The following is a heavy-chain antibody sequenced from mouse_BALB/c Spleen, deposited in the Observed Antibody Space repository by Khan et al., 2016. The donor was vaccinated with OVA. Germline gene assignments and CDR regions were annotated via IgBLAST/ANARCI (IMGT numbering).Heavy chain of an antibody. D-gene: IGHD1-1*01. CDR1: GYTFTSYW. Sequence: DLVKPGASVKLSCKASGYTFTSYWINWIKQRPGQGLEWIGRIGPGSGSYYYSEMFKGKATLTVDTSSSTAYIQVRSLSSEDSAVYFCARSNYYGSGLYAMDYWGQGNAVIVSS. CDR3: ARSNYYGSGLYAMDY. CDR2: IGPGSGSY. J-gene: IGHJ4*01. V-gene: IGHV1S41*01.